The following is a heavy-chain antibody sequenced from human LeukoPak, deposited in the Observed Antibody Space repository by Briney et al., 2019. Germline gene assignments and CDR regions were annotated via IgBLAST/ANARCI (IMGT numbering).Heavy chain of an antibody. V-gene: IGHV4-30-4*01. D-gene: IGHD2-2*01. Sequence: ASETLSLTCTDSGDSISSGDYYWSWIRQPPGKGLEWIGYIYYSGSTYYNPSLKSRVTISVDTSKNQFSLKLSSVTAADTAVYYCARDQLLDAFDIWGQGTMVTVSS. J-gene: IGHJ3*02. CDR3: ARDQLLDAFDI. CDR1: GDSISSGDYY. CDR2: IYYSGST.